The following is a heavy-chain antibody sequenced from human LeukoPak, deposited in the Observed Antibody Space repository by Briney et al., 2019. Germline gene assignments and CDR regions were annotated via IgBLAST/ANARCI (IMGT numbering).Heavy chain of an antibody. Sequence: PGGSLRLSCAASGFTVSSNYMSWVRQAPGKGLEWVSVSYSGGSTYYADSVKGRFTISRDNSKNTLYLQMNSLRAEDTAVYYCARDLGYYDILTGYWGQGTLVTVPS. V-gene: IGHV3-66*02. D-gene: IGHD3-9*01. J-gene: IGHJ4*02. CDR3: ARDLGYYDILTGY. CDR2: SYSGGST. CDR1: GFTVSSNY.